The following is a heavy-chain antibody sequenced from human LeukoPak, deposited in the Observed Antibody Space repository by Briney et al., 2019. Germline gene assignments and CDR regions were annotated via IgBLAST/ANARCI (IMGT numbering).Heavy chain of an antibody. Sequence: PSETLSLTCTVSGVSISSSNSYWGWIRQPPGKGLEWIGSIYYSGNTYYNASLKSQVSISIDTSKNQFSLKLSSVTAADTAVYYCARKDPGYSGYSDFDYWGQGTLVTVSS. D-gene: IGHD5-12*01. V-gene: IGHV4-39*01. CDR3: ARKDPGYSGYSDFDY. J-gene: IGHJ4*02. CDR1: GVSISSSNSY. CDR2: IYYSGNT.